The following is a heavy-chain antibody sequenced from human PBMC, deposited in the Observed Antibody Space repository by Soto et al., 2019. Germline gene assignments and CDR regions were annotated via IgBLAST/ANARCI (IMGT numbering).Heavy chain of an antibody. CDR3: ARSKTTMIVPDNY. D-gene: IGHD3-22*01. J-gene: IGHJ4*02. CDR1: GDSVNSGTYY. Sequence: QVQLQESGPGLVKPSETLSLTCTVSGDSVNSGTYYWSWIRQPPGKGLEWIGSLYNSGTTKYNPSPKSRVTISVDTSKNQFSLNLSSVTAADTAVYYCARSKTTMIVPDNYWGQGTLVTVSS. V-gene: IGHV4-61*01. CDR2: LYNSGTT.